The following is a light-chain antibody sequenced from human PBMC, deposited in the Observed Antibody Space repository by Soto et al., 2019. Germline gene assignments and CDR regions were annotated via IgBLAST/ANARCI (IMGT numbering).Light chain of an antibody. CDR2: GAS. CDR1: QSVSSD. Sequence: IVMTQSPATLSVSPGERATLSCRASQSVSSDLAWYQQKPGQAPRLFIYGASTRATGIPARFSGSGSGTDFTLTISRLEPEDFAVYYCQQYGTSPPGTFGQGTKVDIK. V-gene: IGKV3-15*01. CDR3: QQYGTSPPGT. J-gene: IGKJ1*01.